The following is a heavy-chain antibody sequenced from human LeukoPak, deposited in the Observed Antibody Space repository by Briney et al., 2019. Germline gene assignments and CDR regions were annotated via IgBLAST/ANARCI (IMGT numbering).Heavy chain of an antibody. J-gene: IGHJ5*02. D-gene: IGHD3-22*01. CDR1: GFTFSSYG. Sequence: PGGSLRLSCAASGFTFSSYGMHWVRQTPGKGLEWVAFIRYDGTNKYYADSVKGRFTISRDNSKNTLYLQMNSLRAEDTAVYYCAKSNYYDSSDWSDPWGQGTLVTVSS. CDR3: AKSNYYDSSDWSDP. V-gene: IGHV3-30*02. CDR2: IRYDGTNK.